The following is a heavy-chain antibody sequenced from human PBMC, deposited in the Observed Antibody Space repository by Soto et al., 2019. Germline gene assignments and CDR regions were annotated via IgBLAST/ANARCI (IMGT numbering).Heavy chain of an antibody. V-gene: IGHV3-33*08. CDR2: IWYDGSNK. Sequence: PGASLRLSCAASGFTFSNYYMHCVRQAPGKGLEWVAVIWYDGSNKYYADSVKGRFTISRDNSKNTLYLQMNSLRAEDTAVYYCARDLEGPFDYWGQGTLVTVSS. CDR1: GFTFSNYY. CDR3: ARDLEGPFDY. J-gene: IGHJ4*02. D-gene: IGHD1-1*01.